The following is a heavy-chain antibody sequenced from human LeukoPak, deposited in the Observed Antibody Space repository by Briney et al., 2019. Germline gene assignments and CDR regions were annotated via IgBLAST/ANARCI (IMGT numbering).Heavy chain of an antibody. D-gene: IGHD2-15*01. J-gene: IGHJ3*02. Sequence: SETLSLTCAVYGGSFSGYYWSWIRQPPGEGLEWIGEINHSGSTNYNPSLKSRVTISVDTSKNQFSLKLSSVTAADTAVYYCARGRVARSTYIVVVVAAPPGAFDIWGQGTMVTVSS. CDR1: GGSFSGYY. V-gene: IGHV4-34*01. CDR2: INHSGST. CDR3: ARGRVARSTYIVVVVAAPPGAFDI.